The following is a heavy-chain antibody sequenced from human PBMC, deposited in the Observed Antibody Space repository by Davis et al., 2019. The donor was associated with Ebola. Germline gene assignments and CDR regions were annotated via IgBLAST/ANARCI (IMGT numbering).Heavy chain of an antibody. V-gene: IGHV3-30-3*01. CDR3: AKGSGSYAYFDY. D-gene: IGHD1-26*01. CDR2: ISYDGSNK. J-gene: IGHJ4*02. Sequence: GESLKISCAASGFTFSSYAMHWVRQAPGKGLEWVAVISYDGSNKYYADSVKGRFTISRDNSKNTLYLQMNSLRAEDTAVYYCAKGSGSYAYFDYWGQGTLVTVSS. CDR1: GFTFSSYA.